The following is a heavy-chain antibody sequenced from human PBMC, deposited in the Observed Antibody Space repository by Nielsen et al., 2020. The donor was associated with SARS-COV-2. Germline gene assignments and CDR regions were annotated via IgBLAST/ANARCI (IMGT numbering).Heavy chain of an antibody. CDR1: GASISSGGYF. V-gene: IGHV4-31*03. CDR3: AREASGYDHYKYGMDV. Sequence: SETLSLTCTVSGASISSGGYFWSWIRQHPGKGLEWNGYIYFTGRTSYNPSLKSRVAMSVDTSKNQFSLDLKSVTAADTAVYYCAREASGYDHYKYGMDVWGLGATVTVSS. D-gene: IGHD5-12*01. J-gene: IGHJ6*02. CDR2: IYFTGRT.